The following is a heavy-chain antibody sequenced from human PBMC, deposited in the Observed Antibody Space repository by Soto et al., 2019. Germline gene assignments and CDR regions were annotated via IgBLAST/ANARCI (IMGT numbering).Heavy chain of an antibody. Sequence: GASVKVSCKASGYTFTGYYMYWVRQAPGQGLEWMGWINPNSGGTNYAQKFQGWVTMTRDTSISTAYMELSRLRSDDTAVYYCAREIRYSSSWYYYYYGMDVWGQGTTVTVSS. CDR2: INPNSGGT. CDR3: AREIRYSSSWYYYYYGMDV. CDR1: GYTFTGYY. V-gene: IGHV1-2*04. J-gene: IGHJ6*02. D-gene: IGHD6-13*01.